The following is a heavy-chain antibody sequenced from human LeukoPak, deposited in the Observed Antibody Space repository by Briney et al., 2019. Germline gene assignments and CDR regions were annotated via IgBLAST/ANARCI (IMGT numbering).Heavy chain of an antibody. Sequence: PGGSLRLSCVVSGFTFSSYNMNWVRQAPGKGLEWVSSISSSYTHIYYADSVKGRFTISRDNAKNSLYLQMNSLRAEDTAVYYCATGGYNHGPYGEDYWGQGTLVTVSS. D-gene: IGHD1-14*01. CDR1: GFTFSSYN. V-gene: IGHV3-21*01. CDR2: ISSSYTHI. CDR3: ATGGYNHGPYGEDY. J-gene: IGHJ4*02.